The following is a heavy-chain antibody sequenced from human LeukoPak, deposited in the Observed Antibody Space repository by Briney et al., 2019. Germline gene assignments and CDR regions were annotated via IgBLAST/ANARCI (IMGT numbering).Heavy chain of an antibody. Sequence: GGSLRLSCAASGFTFSSYEMNWVRQAPGKGLEWVANIKQDGSEKYYVDSVKGRFTTSRDNAKNSLYLQMNSLRAEDTAVYYCAKETRYSSGWYYFDYWGQGTLVTVSS. CDR2: IKQDGSEK. V-gene: IGHV3-7*01. J-gene: IGHJ4*02. CDR3: AKETRYSSGWYYFDY. D-gene: IGHD6-19*01. CDR1: GFTFSSYE.